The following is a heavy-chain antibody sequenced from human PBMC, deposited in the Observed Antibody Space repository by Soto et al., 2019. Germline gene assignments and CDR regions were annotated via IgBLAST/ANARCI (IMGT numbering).Heavy chain of an antibody. V-gene: IGHV4-61*01. D-gene: IGHD3-9*01. CDR3: ARDRPDDILTGYYFDY. Sequence: SETLSLTCTVSGGSVSSGSYYWSWIRQPPGKGLEWIGYIYYSGSTNYNPSLKSRVTISVDTSKNQFSLKLSSVTAADTAVYYCARDRPDDILTGYYFDYWGQGTLVTVSS. CDR1: GGSVSSGSYY. CDR2: IYYSGST. J-gene: IGHJ4*02.